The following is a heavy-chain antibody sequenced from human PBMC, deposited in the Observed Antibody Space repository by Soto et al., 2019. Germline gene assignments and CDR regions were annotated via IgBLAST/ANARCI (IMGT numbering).Heavy chain of an antibody. V-gene: IGHV1-69*13. J-gene: IGHJ6*02. Sequence: SVKISCKASGGTFSSYAISWVRQAPGQGLEWMGGIIPIFGTANYAQKFQGRVTITADESTSTAYMELSSLRSEDTAVYYCARGPIFGVVVDGDYYYYGVDVWGQGTTVTVSS. CDR2: IIPIFGTA. D-gene: IGHD3-3*01. CDR3: ARGPIFGVVVDGDYYYYGVDV. CDR1: GGTFSSYA.